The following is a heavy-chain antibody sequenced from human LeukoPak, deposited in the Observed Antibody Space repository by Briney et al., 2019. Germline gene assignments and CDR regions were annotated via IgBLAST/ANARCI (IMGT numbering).Heavy chain of an antibody. Sequence: GGSLRLSCAASGFTFDDYGMSWVRQAPGKGLEWVSGINWNGGSTGYADSVKGRFAISRGNAKNSLYLQMNSLRAEDTAVYYCARDNWNDVVLDYWGQGTLVTVSS. CDR2: INWNGGST. V-gene: IGHV3-20*04. J-gene: IGHJ4*02. D-gene: IGHD1-1*01. CDR1: GFTFDDYG. CDR3: ARDNWNDVVLDY.